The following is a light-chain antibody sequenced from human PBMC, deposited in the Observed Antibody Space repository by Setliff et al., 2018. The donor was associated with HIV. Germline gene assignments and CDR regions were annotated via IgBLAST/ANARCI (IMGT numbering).Light chain of an antibody. V-gene: IGLV2-23*01. CDR2: EGS. CDR3: CSYAGRTTLV. J-gene: IGLJ3*02. Sequence: QSALTQPASVPGSPGQSITISCTGTSSDVGNYNLVSWYQQHPGKAPKLMIYEGSKRPSGISNRFSGSKSGNTASLTISGLQSEDEADYYCCSYAGRTTLVFGGGTKVTVL. CDR1: SSDVGNYNL.